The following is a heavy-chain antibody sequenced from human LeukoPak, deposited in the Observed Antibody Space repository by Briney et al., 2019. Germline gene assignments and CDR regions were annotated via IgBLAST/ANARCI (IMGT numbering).Heavy chain of an antibody. CDR2: IYPGDSDT. V-gene: IGHV5-51*01. D-gene: IGHD5-12*01. CDR1: GYSFTTYW. Sequence: GESLKISCKGSGYSFTTYWIGWVRQMPGKGLEWMGIIYPGDSDTRYSPSFQGQVTISADKSISTAYLQWSSLKASDTAMYYCARHLGARYHYMDVWGKGTTVTVSS. J-gene: IGHJ6*04. CDR3: ARHLGARYHYMDV.